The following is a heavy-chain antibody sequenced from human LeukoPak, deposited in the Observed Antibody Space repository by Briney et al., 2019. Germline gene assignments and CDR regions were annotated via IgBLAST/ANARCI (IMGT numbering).Heavy chain of an antibody. CDR2: IYWGEEE. D-gene: IGHD3-16*01. V-gene: IGHV2-5*02. Sequence: SGPTLFNATPTLTLTCAFSAFGLGTRGVGGGWICQPPGKALEWHTLIYWGEEELYCPSLKSRVTITQNTANCQVALTLSIIDPVDTATYYCAHSWVREVADLFGFDYWGQGALVTASS. CDR3: AHSWVREVADLFGFDY. J-gene: IGHJ4*02. CDR1: AFGLGTRGVG.